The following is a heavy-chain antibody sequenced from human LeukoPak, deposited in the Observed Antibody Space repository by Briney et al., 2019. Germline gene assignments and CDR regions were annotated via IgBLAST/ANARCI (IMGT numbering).Heavy chain of an antibody. Sequence: GGSLRLSCAASGFTFSSYWMHWVRQAPGKGLVWVSRISTDGSNTNYADSVNGRFTVSRDNAKNTLYLQMNSLRAEDTAVYYCAKEVPLAFDYWGQGTLVTVSS. CDR1: GFTFSSYW. J-gene: IGHJ4*02. CDR3: AKEVPLAFDY. D-gene: IGHD2/OR15-2a*01. CDR2: ISTDGSNT. V-gene: IGHV3-74*01.